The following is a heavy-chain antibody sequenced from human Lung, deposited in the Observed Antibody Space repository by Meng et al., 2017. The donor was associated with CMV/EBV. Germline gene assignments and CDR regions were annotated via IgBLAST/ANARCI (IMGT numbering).Heavy chain of an antibody. CDR1: GFTFSSYE. CDR3: ARQLADTLLAHYYYYGMDV. Sequence: GESLKISCAASGFTFSSYEMNWVRQAPGKGLEWISYISSSGSTIYYADSVKGRFTISRDYAKNSLYLQMNSLRAEDTAVYYCARQLADTLLAHYYYYGMDVWGQGTTVTDSS. D-gene: IGHD5-18*01. CDR2: ISSSGSTI. V-gene: IGHV3-48*03. J-gene: IGHJ6*02.